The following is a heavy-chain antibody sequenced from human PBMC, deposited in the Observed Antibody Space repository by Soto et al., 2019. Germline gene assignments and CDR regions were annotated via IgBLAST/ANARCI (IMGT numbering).Heavy chain of an antibody. CDR2: SSATGAGT. CDR3: AKDRRAGGNYGFYSDF. J-gene: IGHJ4*02. CDR1: GFTFSRYG. Sequence: EVQLLESGGGLVQPGGSLRLSCAASGFTFSRYGMTWVRQAPGKGLEWVPFSSATGAGTYYADSVKGRFTISRDNSKNTLYLQMTSLRADDTAVYYCAKDRRAGGNYGFYSDFWGQGALVIVSS. V-gene: IGHV3-23*01. D-gene: IGHD1-7*01.